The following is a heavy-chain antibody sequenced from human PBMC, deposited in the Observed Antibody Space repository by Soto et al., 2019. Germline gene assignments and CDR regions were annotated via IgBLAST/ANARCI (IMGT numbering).Heavy chain of an antibody. CDR3: VRMPTVVFPFAY. J-gene: IGHJ4*02. Sequence: SETLSLTCTVSGGSISSGGYYWSWIRQHPGKGLEWIGYIYYSGNTYYNPSLKSRVTISVDTSKNQFSLKLSSVTAADTAVYYCVRMPTVVFPFAYLGQGTLVTSP. D-gene: IGHD4-17*01. V-gene: IGHV4-31*03. CDR2: IYYSGNT. CDR1: GGSISSGGYY.